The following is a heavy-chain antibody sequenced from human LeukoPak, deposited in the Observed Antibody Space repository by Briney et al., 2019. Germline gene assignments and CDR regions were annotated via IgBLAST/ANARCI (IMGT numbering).Heavy chain of an antibody. CDR2: IYPGDSDT. CDR3: ARFGLTSSLDY. J-gene: IGHJ4*02. V-gene: IGHV5-51*01. Sequence: GESLKISYEVSGYIFTSYWIGWVRQMPGKVLEWMGLIYPGDSDTRYSPSFQGQVTMSVDKSISTAYLQWSSLRASDTAMYFCARFGLTSSLDYWGQGTLVTVSS. D-gene: IGHD2-2*01. CDR1: GYIFTSYW.